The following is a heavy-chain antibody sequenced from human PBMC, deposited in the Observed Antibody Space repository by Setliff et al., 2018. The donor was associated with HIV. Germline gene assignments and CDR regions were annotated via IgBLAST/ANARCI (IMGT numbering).Heavy chain of an antibody. D-gene: IGHD7-27*01. CDR1: GYSFTSYW. Sequence: GESLKISCKGSGYSFTSYWIGWVRQMPGKGLEWMGIIYPGDSDTRYNPSFEGQVTMSADRSITTAYLQWSRLKASDTAMYYCATLTNFDHWGQGTLVTVSS. CDR3: ATLTNFDH. V-gene: IGHV5-51*01. J-gene: IGHJ4*02. CDR2: IYPGDSDT.